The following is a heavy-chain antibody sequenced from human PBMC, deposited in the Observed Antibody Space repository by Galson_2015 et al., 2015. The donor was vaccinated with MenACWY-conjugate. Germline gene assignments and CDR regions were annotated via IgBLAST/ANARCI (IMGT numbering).Heavy chain of an antibody. CDR1: GYTSTSYG. CDR2: ISALNGYT. Sequence: SVKVSCKASGYTSTSYGITWVRQAPGQGLEWMGWISALNGYTKSAQNLQDRFTMTTEAATNTAYMELTSLRSDDTAIYYCARGGTSWARDISDFWGQGTLVTVSS. V-gene: IGHV1-18*01. D-gene: IGHD2-2*01. CDR3: ARGGTSWARDISDF. J-gene: IGHJ4*02.